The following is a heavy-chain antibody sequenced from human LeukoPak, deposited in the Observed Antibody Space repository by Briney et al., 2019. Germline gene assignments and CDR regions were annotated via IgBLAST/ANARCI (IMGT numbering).Heavy chain of an antibody. Sequence: GASVKVSCKASGYTFTSYGISWVRQAPGQGLEWMGWISAYNGNTNYAQKFQSRVTMTRDTSTSTVYMELSSLRSEDTAVYYCARGGAPQARSAKREVWGQRTLVTLSS. CDR1: GYTFTSYG. CDR2: ISAYNGNT. V-gene: IGHV1-18*01. CDR3: ARGGAPQARSAKREV. J-gene: IGHJ4*02. D-gene: IGHD4/OR15-4a*01.